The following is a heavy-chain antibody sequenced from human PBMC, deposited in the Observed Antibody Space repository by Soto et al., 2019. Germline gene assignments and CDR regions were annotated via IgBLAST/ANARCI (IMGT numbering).Heavy chain of an antibody. CDR3: ARHRARNWFDP. J-gene: IGHJ5*02. CDR1: GGSISSGDYY. V-gene: IGHV4-30-4*01. CDR2: IYYSGST. Sequence: PSGTLSLTCTVSGGSISSGDYYWSWIRQPPGKGLEWIGYIYYSGSTYYNPSLKSRVTISVDTSKNQFSLKLSSVTAADTAVFYCARHRARNWFDPWGQGTLVTVSS. D-gene: IGHD6-6*01.